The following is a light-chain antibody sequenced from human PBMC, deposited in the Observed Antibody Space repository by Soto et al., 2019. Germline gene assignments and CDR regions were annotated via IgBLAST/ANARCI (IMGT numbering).Light chain of an antibody. J-gene: IGLJ2*01. Sequence: QSVLTQPPSASGTPGQRVTISCSGSNSNIGSNAVNWYHQLPGTAPKLLIYSNNLRPSGVPDRFSGSKSGTSASLAISGLQSEDEADYYCAAWDDSLNCLVFGGGTQLTVL. CDR3: AAWDDSLNCLV. V-gene: IGLV1-44*01. CDR1: NSNIGSNA. CDR2: SNN.